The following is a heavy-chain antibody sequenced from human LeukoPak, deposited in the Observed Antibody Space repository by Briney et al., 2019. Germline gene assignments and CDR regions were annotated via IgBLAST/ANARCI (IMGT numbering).Heavy chain of an antibody. CDR1: GFDFSSYA. Sequence: GGSLRLSCAASGFDFSSYAMHWVRQAPGKGLEWVAVISDDGSNKYYADSVKGRFTITRDNSKNTLYLQMNSLRAEDTAVYYCARVDDLDAFDIWGQGTMVTVSS. CDR3: ARVDDLDAFDI. V-gene: IGHV3-30*04. D-gene: IGHD2-2*03. J-gene: IGHJ3*02. CDR2: ISDDGSNK.